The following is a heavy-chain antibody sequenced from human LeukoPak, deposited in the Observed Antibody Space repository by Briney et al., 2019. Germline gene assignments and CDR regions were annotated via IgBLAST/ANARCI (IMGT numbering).Heavy chain of an antibody. Sequence: GGSLRLSCAPSGSTFSSYGMHWVRQAPGKGREWVGFIRSKAYGGTTEYAASVKGRFTISRDDSKSIAYLQMNSLKTEDKAVYYCTRAADILTGYSDAFDIWGKGTMVTVSS. D-gene: IGHD3-9*01. CDR1: GSTFSSYG. CDR2: IRSKAYGGTT. V-gene: IGHV3-49*04. J-gene: IGHJ3*02. CDR3: TRAADILTGYSDAFDI.